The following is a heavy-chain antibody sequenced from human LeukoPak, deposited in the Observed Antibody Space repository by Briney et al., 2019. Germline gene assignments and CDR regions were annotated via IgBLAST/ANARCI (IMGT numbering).Heavy chain of an antibody. Sequence: PGGSLRLSCAASGFTFSRHWIHWVRQAPGKGLVWVSRIDPDGSNTYYADSVKGRFTISRDNAKNTLYLQMNSLRAEDTAIYYCAKINREGATAGSGGPGNFDYWGQGTLVTVSS. CDR2: IDPDGSNT. V-gene: IGHV3-74*01. CDR1: GFTFSRHW. CDR3: AKINREGATAGSGGPGNFDY. J-gene: IGHJ4*02. D-gene: IGHD1-26*01.